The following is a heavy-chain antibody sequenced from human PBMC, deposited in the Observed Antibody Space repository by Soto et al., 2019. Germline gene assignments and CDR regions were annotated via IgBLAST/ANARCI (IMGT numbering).Heavy chain of an antibody. D-gene: IGHD2-21*01. V-gene: IGHV3-9*01. J-gene: IGHJ4*02. CDR3: TRDIFRTMTTVDY. CDR2: ISANGAFV. CDR1: GFSFEDHA. Sequence: EVQLVESGGGLVEPGRYLRVSCAASGFSFEDHAMNWVRLVPGKGLEWVSGISANGAFVGYANSVKGRFTISRDNAKNSLFLQMSSLRREDTAVYYCTRDIFRTMTTVDYWGQGTLVTVSS.